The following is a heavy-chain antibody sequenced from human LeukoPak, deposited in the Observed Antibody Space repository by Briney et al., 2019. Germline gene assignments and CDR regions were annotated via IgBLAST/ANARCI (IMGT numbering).Heavy chain of an antibody. CDR3: AKSPSDIVVQDYFDY. CDR1: GFTFSSYG. V-gene: IGHV3-33*06. J-gene: IGHJ4*02. Sequence: GGSLRLSCAASGFTFSSYGMHWVRQAPGKGLEWVAVIWYDGSNKYYADSVKGRFTISRDNSKNTLYLQMNSLRAEDTAVYYCAKSPSDIVVQDYFDYWGQGTLVTVSS. CDR2: IWYDGSNK. D-gene: IGHD2-15*01.